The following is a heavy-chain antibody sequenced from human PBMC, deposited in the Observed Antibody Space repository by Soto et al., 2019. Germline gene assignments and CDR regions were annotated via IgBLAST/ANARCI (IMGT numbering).Heavy chain of an antibody. Sequence: GSLRLSCSASGFTFSMFSMHWVRQAPGKGLEYVSGISSNGGSTYYADSVKGRFTISRDNSKNTLYLQMSSLRAVDTAVYYCVHPRSTVQVPPTWGQGTLVTVSS. CDR2: ISSNGGST. D-gene: IGHD4-17*01. J-gene: IGHJ5*02. CDR3: VHPRSTVQVPPT. CDR1: GFTFSMFS. V-gene: IGHV3-64D*06.